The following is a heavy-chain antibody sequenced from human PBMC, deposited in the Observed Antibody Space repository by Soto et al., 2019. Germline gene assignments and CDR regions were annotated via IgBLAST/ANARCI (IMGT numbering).Heavy chain of an antibody. Sequence: PGGSLRLSCAASGFTVSSNYMSWVRQAPGKGLEWVSVIYSGGSTYYADSVRGRFTISRDNSKNTLYLQMKSLRAEDTAVYYCARDTTATRHGMDVWGQGTTVTVSS. V-gene: IGHV3-53*01. J-gene: IGHJ6*02. CDR3: ARDTTATRHGMDV. CDR1: GFTVSSNY. CDR2: IYSGGST. D-gene: IGHD1-26*01.